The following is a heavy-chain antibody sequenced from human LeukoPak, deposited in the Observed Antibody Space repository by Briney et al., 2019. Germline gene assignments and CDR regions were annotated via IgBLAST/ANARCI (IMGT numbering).Heavy chain of an antibody. CDR2: IDEGGSNA. CDR1: GFTFSNHW. V-gene: IGHV3-74*03. CDR3: ARAPSEIGGYYPEYFRH. Sequence: GGSLRLSCAASGFTFSNHWMHWVRQAPGKGLVWVSRIDEGGSNAMYADSVKGRFTISRDNANNTLSLQMNSLRPEDTGVYYCARAPSEIGGYYPEYFRHWGQGTLVTVSS. J-gene: IGHJ1*01. D-gene: IGHD3-22*01.